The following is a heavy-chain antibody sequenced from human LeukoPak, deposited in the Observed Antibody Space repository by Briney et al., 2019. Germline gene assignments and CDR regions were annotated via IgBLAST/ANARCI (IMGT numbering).Heavy chain of an antibody. CDR2: IYPGDSDT. D-gene: IGHD2-2*01. J-gene: IGHJ4*02. Sequence: GESLKISCKGSGYSFTSYWIGRVRQMPGKGLEWMGIIYPGDSDTRYSPSFQGQVTISADKSISTAYLQWSSLKASDTAMYYCARSSLDIVVVPAAPFDYWGQGTLVTVSS. V-gene: IGHV5-51*01. CDR1: GYSFTSYW. CDR3: ARSSLDIVVVPAAPFDY.